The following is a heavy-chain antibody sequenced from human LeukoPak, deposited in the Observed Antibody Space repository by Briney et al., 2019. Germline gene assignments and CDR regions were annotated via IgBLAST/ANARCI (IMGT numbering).Heavy chain of an antibody. V-gene: IGHV3-53*01. J-gene: IGHJ6*03. CDR2: IYSGGST. D-gene: IGHD2-2*01. CDR3: ARVSTVPAAPTNKGWYYYYYMDV. Sequence: GGSLRLSCAASGFTFSSYWMSWVRQAPGKGLEWVSVIYSGGSTYYADSVKCRFTISRDNSKNTLYLQMNSLRAEDTAVYYCARVSTVPAAPTNKGWYYYYYMDVWGKETTVAVSS. CDR1: GFTFSSYW.